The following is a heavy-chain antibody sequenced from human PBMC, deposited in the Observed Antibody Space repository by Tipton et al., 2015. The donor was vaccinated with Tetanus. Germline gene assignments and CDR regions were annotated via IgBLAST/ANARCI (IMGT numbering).Heavy chain of an antibody. D-gene: IGHD6-19*01. J-gene: IGHJ6*01. CDR3: ARDNGGWDGYYYYGMDV. CDR2: ISGGGGST. V-gene: IGHV3-23*01. Sequence: SLRLSCAASGFTFSSYAMGWVRQAPGKGLEWVSGISGGGGSTYYADSVKGRFTISRDNPKNTLYLQMNSLRAEDTAVYYCARDNGGWDGYYYYGMDVWGQGTTVTVSS. CDR1: GFTFSSYA.